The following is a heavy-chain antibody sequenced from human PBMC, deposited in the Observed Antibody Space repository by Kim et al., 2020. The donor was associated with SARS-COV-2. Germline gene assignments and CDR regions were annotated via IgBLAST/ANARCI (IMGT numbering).Heavy chain of an antibody. CDR2: IYSGGNK. CDR3: SRNLAGKAYYYSYMDV. D-gene: IGHD6-19*01. CDR1: GFTVSSNY. Sequence: GGSLRLSCAASGFTVSSNYMSWVRQAPGKGLEWVSAIYSGGNKYNAASVEGSLTISREESWNTLLLQMNSLRAEDTTVYYCSRNLAGKAYYYSYMDVWG. V-gene: IGHV3-66*01. J-gene: IGHJ6*03.